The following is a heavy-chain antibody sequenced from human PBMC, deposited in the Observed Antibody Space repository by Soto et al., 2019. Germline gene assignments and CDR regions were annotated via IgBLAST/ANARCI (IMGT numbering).Heavy chain of an antibody. CDR2: ISSNGGTT. CDR1: GVTFSSYD. D-gene: IGHD1-7*01. Sequence: DSVGGMVQPGGSLRLSCVASGVTFSSYDMHWVRQAPGKGLEYVSSISSNGGTTYYGNSVKGRFTISRDNSKNTLYLQMGSLRAEDMAVYYCVRRVSGNYDYWGQGTLVTVSS. CDR3: VRRVSGNYDY. J-gene: IGHJ4*02. V-gene: IGHV3-64*01.